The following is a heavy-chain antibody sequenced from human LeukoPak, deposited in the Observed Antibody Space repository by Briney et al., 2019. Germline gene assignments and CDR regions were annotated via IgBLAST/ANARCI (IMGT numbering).Heavy chain of an antibody. CDR3: ARGRWLQPWGYFDY. D-gene: IGHD5-24*01. J-gene: IGHJ4*02. V-gene: IGHV1-69*05. CDR1: GVTFSSYA. Sequence: GSSVKVSCKASGVTFSSYAISWVRQAPGQGLEWMGGIIPIFGTANYAKKFQGRVTITTDESTSTAYMELSSLRSEDTAVYYCARGRWLQPWGYFDYWGQGTLVTVSS. CDR2: IIPIFGTA.